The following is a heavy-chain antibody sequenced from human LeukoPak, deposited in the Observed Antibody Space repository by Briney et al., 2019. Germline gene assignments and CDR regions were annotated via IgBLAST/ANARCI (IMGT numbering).Heavy chain of an antibody. J-gene: IGHJ3*02. V-gene: IGHV1-2*01. CDR3: ARVIARGGYAAFDI. CDR2: SNPNSCCT. Sequence: AAVNVSCKASVYTFTGYYMYLVLHAPGQGLEWMVCSNPNSCCTNYAQKFQRRFTSTRDASSSTDSMELRRLRSDDTAVYYCARVIARGGYAAFDIWGQETMVPVSS. CDR1: VYTFTGYY. D-gene: IGHD3-10*01.